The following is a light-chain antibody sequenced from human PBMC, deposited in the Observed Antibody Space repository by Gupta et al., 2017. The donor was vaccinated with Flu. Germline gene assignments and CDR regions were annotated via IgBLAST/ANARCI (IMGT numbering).Light chain of an antibody. CDR1: QSVGSS. Sequence: EIVMTQFPATLSVSPGETATLSCRASQSVGSSLAWYQQKPGQPPRLLIYGASIRASGISARFSGSGSGTDFTLTISSLQSEDIAVYYCQQYNNWSPLTFGGGTNVEI. CDR3: QQYNNWSPLT. V-gene: IGKV3-15*01. J-gene: IGKJ4*01. CDR2: GAS.